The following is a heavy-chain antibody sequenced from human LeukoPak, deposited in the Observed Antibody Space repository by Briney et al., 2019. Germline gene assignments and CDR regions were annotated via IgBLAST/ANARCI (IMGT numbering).Heavy chain of an antibody. V-gene: IGHV1-8*01. CDR1: GYTFTSYD. CDR3: ARGPITMIVVVKGYYFDY. Sequence: GASVKVSCKASGYTFTSYDINWVRQATGQGPEWMGWMNPNSGNTGYAQKFQGRVTMTRNTSISTAYMELSSLRSEDTAVYYCARGPITMIVVVKGYYFDYWGQGTLVTVSS. CDR2: MNPNSGNT. J-gene: IGHJ4*02. D-gene: IGHD3-22*01.